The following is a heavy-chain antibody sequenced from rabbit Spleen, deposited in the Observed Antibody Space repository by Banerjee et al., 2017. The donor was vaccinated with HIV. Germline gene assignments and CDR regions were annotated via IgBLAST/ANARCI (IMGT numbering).Heavy chain of an antibody. D-gene: IGHD2-1*01. CDR2: IYTGNSGST. J-gene: IGHJ4*01. Sequence: QSLEESGGGLVQPGASLTLTCTASGFSFSSNYYMCWVRQAPGKGLEWIACIYTGNSGSTYYASWAKGRFTISKTSSTTVTLQMTSLTAADTATYFCARGSATMTMVITGYYFNLWGPGTLVTVS. V-gene: IGHV1S40*01. CDR1: GFSFSSNYY. CDR3: ARGSATMTMVITGYYFNL.